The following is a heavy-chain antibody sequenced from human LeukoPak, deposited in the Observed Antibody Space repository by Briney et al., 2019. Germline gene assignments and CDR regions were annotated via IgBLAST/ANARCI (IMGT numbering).Heavy chain of an antibody. J-gene: IGHJ4*02. V-gene: IGHV3-7*01. CDR3: ARDKDDDSSGYYYGY. CDR1: GFTFSSYA. D-gene: IGHD3-22*01. CDR2: IKQDGSEK. Sequence: GGSLRLSCAASGFTFSSYAMHWVRQAPGKGLEWVANIKQDGSEKYYVDSVKGRFTISRDNAKNSLYLQMNSLRAEDTAVYYCARDKDDDSSGYYYGYWGQGTLVTVSS.